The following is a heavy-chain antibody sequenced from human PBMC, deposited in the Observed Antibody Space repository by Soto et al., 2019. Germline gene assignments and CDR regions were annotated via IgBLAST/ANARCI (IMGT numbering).Heavy chain of an antibody. J-gene: IGHJ5*02. D-gene: IGHD6-19*01. CDR3: AKDLISSGWSTWFDP. CDR1: GFTFSSYA. CDR2: ISGSGGSA. Sequence: EVQLLESGGDLVQPGGSLRLSCAASGFTFSSYAMTWVRQAPGKGLEWVSVISGSGGSAQYADSVRGRFTISRDNAWDTVYLHMNSLRVEDTAIYYCAKDLISSGWSTWFDPRGQGTLVTVSS. V-gene: IGHV3-23*01.